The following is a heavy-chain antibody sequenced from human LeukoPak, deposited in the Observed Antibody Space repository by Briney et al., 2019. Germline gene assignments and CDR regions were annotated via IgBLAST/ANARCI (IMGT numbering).Heavy chain of an antibody. CDR2: ISSSSSTI. CDR3: ARHGGYEPFDY. CDR1: GFTFSSYS. Sequence: GGSLRLSCAASGFTFSSYSMNWVRQAPGKGLEWVSYISSSSSTIYYADSVKGRFTISRDNAKNSLYLQMNSLRAEDTAVYYCARHGGYEPFDYWGQGTLVTASS. V-gene: IGHV3-48*01. J-gene: IGHJ4*02. D-gene: IGHD5-12*01.